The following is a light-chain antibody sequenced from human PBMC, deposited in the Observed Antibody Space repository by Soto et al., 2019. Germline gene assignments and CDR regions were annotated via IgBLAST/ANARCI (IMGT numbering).Light chain of an antibody. V-gene: IGKV3-11*01. CDR1: QRVTNY. CDR3: QQRLNWPPG. J-gene: IGKJ1*01. CDR2: DAS. Sequence: EIFLTQSPDTLSFSPGERATLTCRASQRVTNYIAWYQQRPGQAPRLLIYDASNRATGVPARFSGSRSGTDITLTISDLEPADFGLYYCQQRLNWPPGFGQGTKVDI.